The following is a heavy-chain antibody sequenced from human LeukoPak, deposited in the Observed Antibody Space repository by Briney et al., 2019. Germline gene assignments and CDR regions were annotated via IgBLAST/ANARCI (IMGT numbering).Heavy chain of an antibody. CDR1: GGSISNYY. V-gene: IGHV4-4*07. CDR2: VYASGST. J-gene: IGHJ3*02. D-gene: IGHD3-16*01. CDR3: ARDQSGFGGHNNDAFDI. Sequence: SETLSLTCTVSGGSISNYYWNWIRQPAGKGLEWVGRVYASGSTRYNPSFNSRVTMSAETSKNQVSLKMTSVAAADTAVYVCARDQSGFGGHNNDAFDIWGQGTMVTVSS.